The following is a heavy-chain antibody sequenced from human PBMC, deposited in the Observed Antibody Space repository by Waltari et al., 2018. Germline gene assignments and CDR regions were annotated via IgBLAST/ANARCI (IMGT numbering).Heavy chain of an antibody. CDR1: GFTFSSYG. CDR2: IWYDGSNK. V-gene: IGHV3-33*06. D-gene: IGHD1-26*01. Sequence: QVQLVESGGGVVQPGRSLRLPCAASGFTFSSYGMHLVRQAPGKGLEWVAVIWYDGSNKYYADSVKGRFTISRDNSKNTLYLKMNSLRAEDTAVYYCAKDTGIGAFDIWGQGTMVTVSS. CDR3: AKDTGIGAFDI. J-gene: IGHJ3*02.